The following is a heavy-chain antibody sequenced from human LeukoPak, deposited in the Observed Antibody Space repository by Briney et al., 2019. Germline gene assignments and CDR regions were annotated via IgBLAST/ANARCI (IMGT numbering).Heavy chain of an antibody. J-gene: IGHJ4*02. CDR2: ISAYNGNT. CDR1: GYTFTSYG. V-gene: IGHV1-18*01. Sequence: GASVKVSCKGSGYTFTSYGISWVRQAPGQGLEWMGWISAYNGNTNYAQKLQGRVTMTTDTSTSTAYMELGSLRSEDTAVYYCASSTMVRGVIITHIDYWGQGTLVTVSS. CDR3: ASSTMVRGVIITHIDY. D-gene: IGHD3-10*01.